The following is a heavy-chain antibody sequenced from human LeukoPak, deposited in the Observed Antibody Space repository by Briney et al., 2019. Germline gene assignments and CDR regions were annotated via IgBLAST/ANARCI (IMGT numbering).Heavy chain of an antibody. V-gene: IGHV3-23*01. CDR2: VSDIGRST. J-gene: IGHJ4*02. D-gene: IGHD5-24*01. CDR1: GFTFSNYA. CDR3: AKRGMTTIKEGFDY. Sequence: GGSLRLSCAASGFTFSNYAMSWVRQAPGKGLDWVSAVSDIGRSTYYAESVKGRFTTSRDNSKNTLYLHMNSLRAEDTAVYYCAKRGMTTIKEGFDYWGQGTLVTVSS.